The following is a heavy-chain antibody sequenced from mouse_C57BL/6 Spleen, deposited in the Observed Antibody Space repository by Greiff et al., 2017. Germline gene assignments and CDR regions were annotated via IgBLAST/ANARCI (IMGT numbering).Heavy chain of an antibody. J-gene: IGHJ2*01. D-gene: IGHD3-2*02. CDR1: GYTFTDYE. Sequence: VQLQESGAELVRPGASVTLSCKASGYTFTDYEMHWVKQTPVHGLEWIGAIDPETGGPAYNQKFKGKAILTADKSSSTAYMELRSLTSEDSAVYYFTRLTAQASYWGQGTTLTVSS. V-gene: IGHV1-15*01. CDR2: IDPETGGP. CDR3: TRLTAQASY.